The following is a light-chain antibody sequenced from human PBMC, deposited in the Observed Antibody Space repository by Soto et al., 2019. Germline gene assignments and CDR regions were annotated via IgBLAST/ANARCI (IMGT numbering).Light chain of an antibody. J-gene: IGKJ1*01. V-gene: IGKV3-20*01. CDR3: QQYGSSLWT. CDR1: QSVSSSY. CDR2: GAS. Sequence: EIVLTQSRGTLSLSPRERATLSCMASQSVSSSYLAWYQQKPGQAPRLLIYGASSRATGIPDRFSGSVYGTDFNLTISRLETEDFAVYYGQQYGSSLWTFGQGTKVDIK.